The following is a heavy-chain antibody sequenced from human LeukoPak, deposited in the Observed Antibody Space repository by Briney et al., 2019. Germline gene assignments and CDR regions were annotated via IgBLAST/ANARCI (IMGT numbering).Heavy chain of an antibody. CDR2: ISAYNGNT. D-gene: IGHD3-10*01. CDR3: ARNLDTSGTFYYFDF. J-gene: IGHJ4*02. V-gene: IGHV1-18*01. CDR1: GYTFTSYG. Sequence: ASVKVSCKASGYTFTSYGISWVRQAPGQGLEWMEWISAYNGNTNYAQKLQGRVTMTTDTSTSTAYMELRSLRSDDTAVYYCARNLDTSGTFYYFDFWGQGTLVTVSS.